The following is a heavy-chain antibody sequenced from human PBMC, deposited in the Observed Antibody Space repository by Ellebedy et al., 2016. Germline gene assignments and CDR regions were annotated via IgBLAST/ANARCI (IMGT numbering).Heavy chain of an antibody. CDR1: GFTFSSYA. CDR2: ISGSGGST. J-gene: IGHJ4*02. Sequence: GGSLRLXXAASGFTFSSYAMSWVRRAPGKGLEWVSAISGSGGSTYYADSVKGRFTISRDNAKNSLYLQMNSLRAEDTAVYYCARWRFGTADYYFDYWGQGTLVTVSS. CDR3: ARWRFGTADYYFDY. D-gene: IGHD6-13*01. V-gene: IGHV3-23*01.